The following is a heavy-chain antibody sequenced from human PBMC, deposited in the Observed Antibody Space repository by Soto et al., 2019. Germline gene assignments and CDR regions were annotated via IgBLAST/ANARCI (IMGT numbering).Heavy chain of an antibody. J-gene: IGHJ4*02. D-gene: IGHD3-22*01. CDR2: IYYSGST. V-gene: IGHV4-31*03. CDR3: ARCPTNYYDSSGYLFEY. Sequence: SETLSLTCTFSVVSISSGGYYCSWIRQHPGKGLEWIGYIYYSGSTYYNPSLKSRVTISVDTSKNQFSLKLSSVTAADTAVYYCARCPTNYYDSSGYLFEYWGQGTMGIVSS. CDR1: VVSISSGGYY.